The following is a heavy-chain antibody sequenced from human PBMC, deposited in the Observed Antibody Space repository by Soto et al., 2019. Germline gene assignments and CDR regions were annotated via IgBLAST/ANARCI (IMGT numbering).Heavy chain of an antibody. Sequence: ASVKVSCKASGYTFTGYYMHWVRQAPGQGLEWMGWINPNSGGTNYAQKFQGWVTMTRDTSISTAYMELSRLRSDDTAVYYCARSVLVVSTSTYYYYFGMDVWGQGTTVTVSS. CDR1: GYTFTGYY. CDR2: INPNSGGT. CDR3: ARSVLVVSTSTYYYYFGMDV. J-gene: IGHJ6*02. V-gene: IGHV1-2*04. D-gene: IGHD2-2*01.